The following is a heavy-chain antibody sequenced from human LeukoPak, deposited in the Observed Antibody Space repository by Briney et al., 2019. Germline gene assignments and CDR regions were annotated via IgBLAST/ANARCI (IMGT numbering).Heavy chain of an antibody. CDR3: AKDQDPYSSGWYPIDY. J-gene: IGHJ4*02. Sequence: QSGGSLRLSCAASGFTFSSYGMHWVRQAPGKGLEWVAVISYDGSNKYYADSVKGRFTISRDNSKNTLYLQMNSLRAEDTAVYYCAKDQDPYSSGWYPIDYWGQGTLVTVSS. CDR2: ISYDGSNK. V-gene: IGHV3-30*18. CDR1: GFTFSSYG. D-gene: IGHD6-19*01.